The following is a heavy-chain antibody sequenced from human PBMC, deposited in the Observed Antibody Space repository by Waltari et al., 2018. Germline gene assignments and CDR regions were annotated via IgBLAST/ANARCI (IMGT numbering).Heavy chain of an antibody. D-gene: IGHD2-8*01. CDR1: GYTFTGYY. Sequence: QVQLVQSGAEVKKPGASVKVSCKASGYTFTGYYMHWVRQAPGQGLEWMGRINPNSGGTNYAQKVQGRVTMTRDTSISTAYMELSRLRSDDTAVYYCARVPIVLKAFDIWGQGTMVTVSS. CDR3: ARVPIVLKAFDI. J-gene: IGHJ3*02. V-gene: IGHV1-2*06. CDR2: INPNSGGT.